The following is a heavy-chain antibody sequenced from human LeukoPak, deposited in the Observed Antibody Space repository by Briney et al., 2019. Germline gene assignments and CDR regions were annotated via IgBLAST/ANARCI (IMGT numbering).Heavy chain of an antibody. J-gene: IGHJ4*02. CDR1: GFTFSNYW. D-gene: IGHD3-22*01. CDR3: ATPLDYYDSSGYHQGGD. Sequence: GGSLRLSCAASGFTFSNYWMTWVRQAPGKGLEWVANIKEDGSKKNYVDSVKGRFTISRDNAKNSLYLQMNSLRAEDTAVYHCATPLDYYDSSGYHQGGDWGQGTLDTVSS. CDR2: IKEDGSKK. V-gene: IGHV3-7*03.